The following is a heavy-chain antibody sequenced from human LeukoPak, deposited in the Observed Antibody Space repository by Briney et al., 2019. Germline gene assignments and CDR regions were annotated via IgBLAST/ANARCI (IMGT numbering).Heavy chain of an antibody. CDR2: INPNSGGT. J-gene: IGHJ5*02. Sequence: GASVKVSCKASGYTFTGYYMHWVRQAPGQGLEWMGWINPNSGGTNYAQKFQGRVTMTRDTSISTAYMELSRLRSDDTAVYYCARGITYYDFWSGYQNWFDPWGQGTLVTVSS. CDR1: GYTFTGYY. V-gene: IGHV1-2*02. CDR3: ARGITYYDFWSGYQNWFDP. D-gene: IGHD3-3*01.